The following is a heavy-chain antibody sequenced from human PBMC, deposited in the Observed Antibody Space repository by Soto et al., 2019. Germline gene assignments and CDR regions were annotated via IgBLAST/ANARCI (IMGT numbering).Heavy chain of an antibody. CDR1: GGTFSSYA. J-gene: IGHJ6*02. D-gene: IGHD3-3*01. CDR3: ARAKPSYDFWSGHYGMDV. Sequence: ASVKVSRKASGGTFSSYAISWVRQAPGQGLEWMGGIIPIFGTANYAQKFQGRVTITADESTSTAYRELSSLRSEDTAVYYCARAKPSYDFWSGHYGMDVWGQGTTVTV. V-gene: IGHV1-69*13. CDR2: IIPIFGTA.